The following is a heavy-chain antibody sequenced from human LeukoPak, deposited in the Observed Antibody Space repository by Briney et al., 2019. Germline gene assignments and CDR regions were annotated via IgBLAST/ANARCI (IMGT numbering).Heavy chain of an antibody. D-gene: IGHD3-10*01. V-gene: IGHV3-66*01. CDR3: ARELYGSGSYSGYYYGMDV. Sequence: GGSLRLSCAASGFTVSSNYMSWVRQAPGKGLEWVSVIYSGGRTYYDASVKSRFTISRDNSKNTLLHQMNSLRAAATAVYYCARELYGSGSYSGYYYGMDVWGQGTTVTVSS. CDR2: IYSGGRT. CDR1: GFTVSSNY. J-gene: IGHJ6*02.